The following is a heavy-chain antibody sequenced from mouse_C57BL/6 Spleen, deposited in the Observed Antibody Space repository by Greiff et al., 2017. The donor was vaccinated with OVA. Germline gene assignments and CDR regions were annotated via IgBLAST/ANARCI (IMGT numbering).Heavy chain of an antibody. CDR3: ARWVTTVVAGAMDY. J-gene: IGHJ4*01. D-gene: IGHD1-1*01. Sequence: QVQLKQSGAELARPGASVKLSCKASGYTFTSYGISWVKQRTGQGLEWIGEIYPRSGNTYYNEKFKGKATLPADKSSSTAYMELRSLTSEDSAVYFCARWVTTVVAGAMDYWGQGTSVTVSS. CDR2: IYPRSGNT. V-gene: IGHV1-81*01. CDR1: GYTFTSYG.